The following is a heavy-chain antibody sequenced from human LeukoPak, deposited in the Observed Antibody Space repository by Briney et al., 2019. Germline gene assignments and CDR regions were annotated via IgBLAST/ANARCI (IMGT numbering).Heavy chain of an antibody. V-gene: IGHV3-23*01. CDR3: AKDSREGSSGWYGEFDY. D-gene: IGHD6-19*01. CDR2: ISGSGGST. J-gene: IGHJ4*02. CDR1: GFTFDDYG. Sequence: GGSLRLSCAASGFTFDDYGMSWVRQAPGKGLEWVSAISGSGGSTYYADSVKGRFTISRDNSKNTLYLQMNSLRAEDTAVYYCAKDSREGSSGWYGEFDYWGQGTLVTVSS.